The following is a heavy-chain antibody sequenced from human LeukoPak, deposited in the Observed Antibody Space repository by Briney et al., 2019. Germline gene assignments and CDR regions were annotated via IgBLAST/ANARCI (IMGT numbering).Heavy chain of an antibody. CDR1: GYTFTSYD. CDR2: MNPNSGNT. J-gene: IGHJ5*02. V-gene: IGHV1-8*01. CDR3: ARAAYGSGSYYKGWFDP. Sequence: ASVKVSCKASGYTFTSYDINWVRQATGQGLEWMGWMNPNSGNTGYAQKFQGRVTMTRNTSISTAYMELSSLRSEDTAVYHCARAAYGSGSYYKGWFDPWGQGTLVTVSS. D-gene: IGHD3-10*01.